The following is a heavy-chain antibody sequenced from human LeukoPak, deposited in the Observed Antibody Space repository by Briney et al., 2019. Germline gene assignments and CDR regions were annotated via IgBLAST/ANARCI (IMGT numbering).Heavy chain of an antibody. D-gene: IGHD1-26*01. Sequence: GGSLRLSCAASGFTFSSYAMSWVRQAPGKGLEWVSAISGSGGSTYYADSVKGRFTISRDNSKNTLYLQMNSLRAEDTAVYYCAKVGGEVGAMKYYFDYWGQGTLVTVSS. J-gene: IGHJ4*02. V-gene: IGHV3-23*01. CDR3: AKVGGEVGAMKYYFDY. CDR2: ISGSGGST. CDR1: GFTFSSYA.